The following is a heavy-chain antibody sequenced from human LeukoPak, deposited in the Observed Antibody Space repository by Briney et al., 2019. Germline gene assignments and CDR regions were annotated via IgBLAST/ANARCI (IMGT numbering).Heavy chain of an antibody. D-gene: IGHD5-18*01. CDR1: GFTFSSYS. CDR2: ISSSSSTI. CDR3: AGRVTGYSSGYVY. J-gene: IGHJ4*02. Sequence: GGSLRLSCAASGFTFSSYSMNWVRQAPGKGLEWISYISSSSSTIYYADSVKGRFTISRDNAKNSLYLQMNSLRAEDTAVYYCAGRVTGYSSGYVYWGQGTLVTVSS. V-gene: IGHV3-48*01.